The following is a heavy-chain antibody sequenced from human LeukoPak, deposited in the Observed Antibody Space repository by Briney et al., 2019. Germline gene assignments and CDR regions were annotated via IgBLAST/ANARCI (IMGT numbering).Heavy chain of an antibody. CDR3: ARGRGSYWYFDL. V-gene: IGHV3-11*04. D-gene: IGHD1-26*01. CDR2: ISGSGTTI. J-gene: IGHJ2*01. CDR1: GFTFGDNY. Sequence: PGGSLRLSCVASGFTFGDNYMSWIRQAPGKGLECLSYISGSGTTIYYADSVKGRFTISRENAKNSLYLQMNSLRAGDTAVYYCARGRGSYWYFDLWGRGTLVTVSS.